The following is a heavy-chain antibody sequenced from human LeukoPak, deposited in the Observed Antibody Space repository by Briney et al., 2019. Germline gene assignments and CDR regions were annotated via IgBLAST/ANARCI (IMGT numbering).Heavy chain of an antibody. CDR2: ISGSGGST. CDR3: AKKGGVPGYSSGWYGAFDI. CDR1: GFTFSSYA. V-gene: IGHV3-23*01. D-gene: IGHD6-19*01. J-gene: IGHJ3*02. Sequence: GGSLRLSCAASGFTFSSYAMSWVRQAPGKGLEWVSAISGSGGSTYYADSAKGRFTISRDNSKNTLYLQMNSLRAEDTAVYYCAKKGGVPGYSSGWYGAFDIWGQGTMVTVSS.